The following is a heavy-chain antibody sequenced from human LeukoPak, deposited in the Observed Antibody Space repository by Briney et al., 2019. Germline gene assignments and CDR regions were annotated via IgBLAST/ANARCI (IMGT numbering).Heavy chain of an antibody. Sequence: SETLSLTCAVYGGSFSGYYWSWIRQPPGKGLEWIGEINHSGSTNYNPSLKSRVTIPVDTSKNQFSLKLSSVTAADTVVYYCARDAAPRPNGWFDPWGQGTLVTVSS. J-gene: IGHJ5*02. D-gene: IGHD6-13*01. CDR2: INHSGST. CDR3: ARDAAPRPNGWFDP. CDR1: GGSFSGYY. V-gene: IGHV4-34*01.